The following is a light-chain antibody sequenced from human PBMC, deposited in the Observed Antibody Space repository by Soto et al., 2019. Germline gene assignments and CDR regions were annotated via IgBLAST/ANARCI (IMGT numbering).Light chain of an antibody. CDR2: QVS. CDR3: LQATNWQHN. V-gene: IGKV2-30*02. CDR1: RSLVHSDGNIY. J-gene: IGKJ2*01. Sequence: DVVLTQSPLSLSVTLGQPASISCGSSRSLVHSDGNIYLIWFQQRPGQSPRRLIYQVSNRDSGVTDRFSGSGSVTDFTLKISRVEAEDVGVYYCLQATNWQHNFGKGTKVDI.